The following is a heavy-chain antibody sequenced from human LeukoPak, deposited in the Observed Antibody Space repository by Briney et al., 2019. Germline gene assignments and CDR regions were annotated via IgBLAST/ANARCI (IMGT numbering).Heavy chain of an antibody. J-gene: IGHJ4*02. CDR3: ARVEQQLVLDY. CDR2: IYYSGGT. Sequence: PSETLSLTCTVSGGSISSYYWSWIRQPPGKGLEWIGYIYYSGGTNYNPSLMSRVTISVDTSKNQFSLKLSSVTAADTAVYYCARVEQQLVLDYWGQGTLVTVSS. V-gene: IGHV4-59*01. D-gene: IGHD6-13*01. CDR1: GGSISSYY.